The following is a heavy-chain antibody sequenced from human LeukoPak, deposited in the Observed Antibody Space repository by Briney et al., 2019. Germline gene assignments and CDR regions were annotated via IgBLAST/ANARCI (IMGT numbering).Heavy chain of an antibody. CDR1: RFTFSSYG. Sequence: GGSLRLSCAASRFTFSSYGMHWVRQAPGKGLEWVAYIQYDGSNEQYADSVKGRFSISRDSSKNILYPQMNSLRAEDTAVYYCAKDRCSNGVGCYYYYMDVWGKGTTVTISS. CDR3: AKDRCSNGVGCYYYYMDV. D-gene: IGHD2-8*01. CDR2: IQYDGSNE. V-gene: IGHV3-30*02. J-gene: IGHJ6*03.